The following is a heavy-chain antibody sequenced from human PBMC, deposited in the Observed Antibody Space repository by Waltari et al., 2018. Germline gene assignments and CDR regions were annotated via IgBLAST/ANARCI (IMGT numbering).Heavy chain of an antibody. Sequence: QESGPGLLKPSETLSLTCGVSGGSVRATSYVWGWIRQSPGKGLDWLGNIYYDGRTNYNSALKSRVSISVDTSQNQLSLKLTSVTAADTAVYYCARQGLYCRSSSCVGLDFSHWGQGTLVAVSS. CDR1: GGSVRATSYV. V-gene: IGHV4-39*01. CDR3: ARQGLYCRSSSCVGLDFSH. D-gene: IGHD2-2*01. CDR2: IYYDGRT. J-gene: IGHJ4*02.